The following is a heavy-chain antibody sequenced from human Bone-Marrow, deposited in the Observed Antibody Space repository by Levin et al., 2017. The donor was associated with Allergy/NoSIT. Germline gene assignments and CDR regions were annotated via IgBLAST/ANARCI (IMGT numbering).Heavy chain of an antibody. D-gene: IGHD2-2*01. CDR3: ARVIEVHYEHDYYMEV. J-gene: IGHJ6*03. Sequence: GESLKISCAASDFTVSSHYMSWVRQAPGKGLEWVSVIYGDGSTYYADSVKGRFTISSDNSRNTLYLQMNRLRGEDTAVYFCARVIEVHYEHDYYMEVWGKGTRVTVSS. CDR1: DFTVSSHY. V-gene: IGHV3-66*01. CDR2: IYGDGST.